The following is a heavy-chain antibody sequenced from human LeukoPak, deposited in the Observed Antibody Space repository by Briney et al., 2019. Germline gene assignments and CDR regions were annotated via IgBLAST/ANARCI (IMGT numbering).Heavy chain of an antibody. Sequence: PGGSLRLSCAASGFTFSSYAMSWVRQAPGKGLEWVSAISGSGGSTYYADSVKGRFTISRDNSKNMLYLQMNSLRAEDTAVYYCAKGGSSGYYYHWFDPWGQGTLVTVSS. CDR3: AKGGSSGYYYHWFDP. V-gene: IGHV3-23*01. J-gene: IGHJ5*02. D-gene: IGHD3-22*01. CDR2: ISGSGGST. CDR1: GFTFSSYA.